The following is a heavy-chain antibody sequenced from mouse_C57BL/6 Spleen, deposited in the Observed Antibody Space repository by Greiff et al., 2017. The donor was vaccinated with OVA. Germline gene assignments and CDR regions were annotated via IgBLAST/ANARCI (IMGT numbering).Heavy chain of an antibody. CDR1: GFSLTSYG. V-gene: IGHV2-3*01. CDR2: IWGDGGT. CDR3: AKGGSPYAMDY. J-gene: IGHJ4*01. Sequence: VHLVESGPGLVAPSQSLSITCTFSGFSLTSYGVSWVRQPPGKGLEWLGVIWGDGGTTYHSALISRLSISKDNSKSQVILKLNSLQTDDTATYYCAKGGSPYAMDYWGQGTSVTVSS.